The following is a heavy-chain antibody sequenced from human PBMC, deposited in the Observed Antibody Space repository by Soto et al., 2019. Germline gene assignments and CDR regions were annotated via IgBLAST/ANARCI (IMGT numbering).Heavy chain of an antibody. V-gene: IGHV1-69*12. CDR1: GGTFSSYA. J-gene: IGHJ6*02. D-gene: IGHD2-2*01. CDR2: IIPIFGTA. Sequence: QVQLVQSGAEVKKPGSSVKVSCKASGGTFSSYAISWVRQAPGQGLEWMGGIIPIFGTANYAQKFPGRVTLTADESTCTAFMELCSLSSEDTAVYDCASSRYCLSTSFHPSSFVYFYYGMDFLCQWTMVTASS. CDR3: ASSRYCLSTSFHPSSFVYFYYGMDF.